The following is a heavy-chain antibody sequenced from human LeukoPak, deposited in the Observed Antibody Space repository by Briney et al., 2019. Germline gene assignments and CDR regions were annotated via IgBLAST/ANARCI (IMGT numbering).Heavy chain of an antibody. D-gene: IGHD1-14*01. CDR3: AGDLMNGIFDY. CDR1: GFTFSSYG. J-gene: IGHJ4*02. CDR2: IWYDGSNK. Sequence: GGSLRLSCAASGFTFSSYGMHWVRQAPGKGLEWVAVIWYDGSNKYYADSVKGRFTIPRDNSKNTLYLQMNSLRAEDTAVYYCAGDLMNGIFDYWGQGTLVTVSS. V-gene: IGHV3-33*01.